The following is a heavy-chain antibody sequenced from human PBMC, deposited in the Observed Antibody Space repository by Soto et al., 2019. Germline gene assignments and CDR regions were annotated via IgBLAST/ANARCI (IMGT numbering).Heavy chain of an antibody. V-gene: IGHV3-53*01. D-gene: IGHD5-12*01. Sequence: GALRLSCAASGFTFSNVWMTWVREVPGKGLEWVSVIYTGGTTYYADSVKGRFTISRDNSKNTLYLQMNSLRAEDTAVYYCHGYGYWGQGTLVTVSS. CDR1: GFTFSNVW. CDR3: HGYGY. J-gene: IGHJ4*02. CDR2: IYTGGTT.